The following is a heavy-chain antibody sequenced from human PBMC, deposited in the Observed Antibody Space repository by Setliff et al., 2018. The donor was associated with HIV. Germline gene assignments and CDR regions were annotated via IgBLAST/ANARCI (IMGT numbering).Heavy chain of an antibody. CDR2: IIPMFGTA. D-gene: IGHD3-10*01. CDR1: GATFSSYT. Sequence: SVKVSCKASGATFSSYTISWVRQAPGQGLEWMGRIIPMFGTANYARKFQGRVTITADKSTSIAYMELSSVTAADTAVYYCAREGGFGEPIDYWGQGTLVTAPQ. V-gene: IGHV1-69*08. CDR3: AREGGFGEPIDY. J-gene: IGHJ4*02.